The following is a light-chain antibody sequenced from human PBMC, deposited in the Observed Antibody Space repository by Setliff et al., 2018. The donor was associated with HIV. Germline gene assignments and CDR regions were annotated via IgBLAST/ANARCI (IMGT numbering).Light chain of an antibody. Sequence: QSALTQPRSVSGSPGQSVNISCTGTRSDVGSYYYVSWYRHHPGKVPKVLIYDVSGRPSGVPDRFSGSKSGNTASLIISGLQADDEGDYYCCSYAGRYTYVFGSGTKVTVL. V-gene: IGLV2-11*01. CDR2: DVS. J-gene: IGLJ1*01. CDR3: CSYAGRYTYV. CDR1: RSDVGSYYY.